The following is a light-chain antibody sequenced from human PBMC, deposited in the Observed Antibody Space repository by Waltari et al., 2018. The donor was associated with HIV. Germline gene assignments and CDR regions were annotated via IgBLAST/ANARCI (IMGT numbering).Light chain of an antibody. V-gene: IGKV3D-15*01. J-gene: IGKJ5*01. CDR2: GAS. Sequence: EIVMMPSPATLSVSPGESATLSCMASQLVTSSFAWYQQKPGQPPRLIIYGASSRAPGTPARLSGSGSGTEFTLTSSSLQSVDFAVYYCQQYYKWPLTLGQGTRLEIK. CDR3: QQYYKWPLT. CDR1: QLVTSS.